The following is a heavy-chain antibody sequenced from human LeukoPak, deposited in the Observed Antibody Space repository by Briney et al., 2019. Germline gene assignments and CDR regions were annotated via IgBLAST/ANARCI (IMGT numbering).Heavy chain of an antibody. CDR1: GFTFSSYA. CDR3: AREWELVY. J-gene: IGHJ4*02. Sequence: PGRSLRLSCAASGFTFSSYAMHWVRQAPGKGLKWVAVISYDGSTKYYADSVRGRFTISRDNSKNTLYLQMNSLRPEDTAVYYCAREWELVYWGQGTLVTVSS. D-gene: IGHD1-26*01. V-gene: IGHV3-30*04. CDR2: ISYDGSTK.